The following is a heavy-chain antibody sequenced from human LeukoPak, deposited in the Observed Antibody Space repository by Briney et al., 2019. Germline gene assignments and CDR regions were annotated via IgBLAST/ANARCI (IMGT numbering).Heavy chain of an antibody. CDR2: IKQDRSEK. CDR3: ARDPPTVWFGVALDY. J-gene: IGHJ4*02. Sequence: QAGGSLRLSCAASGFTFSSYWMSWVRQAPGKGLEWVANIKQDRSEKYYVDSVKGRFTISRDNAKNSLYLQVNSLRAEDTAVYYCARDPPTVWFGVALDYWGQGTLVTVSS. D-gene: IGHD3-10*01. CDR1: GFTFSSYW. V-gene: IGHV3-7*01.